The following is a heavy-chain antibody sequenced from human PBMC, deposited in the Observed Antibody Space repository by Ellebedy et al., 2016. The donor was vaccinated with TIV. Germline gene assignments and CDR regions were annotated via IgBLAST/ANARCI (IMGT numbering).Heavy chain of an antibody. CDR3: ARGPAAGFFWYFDL. J-gene: IGHJ2*01. CDR1: GYIFTSSA. CDR2: PKTNTGNP. D-gene: IGHD6-13*01. Sequence: AASVKVSCKASGYIFTSSAMLWVRQAPGHGLEWMGSPKTNTGNPTYAQGFTGRFVFSLDTSVSTAYLQISSLKAEYTAVYYCARGPAAGFFWYFDLWGRGTLVTVSS. V-gene: IGHV7-4-1*02.